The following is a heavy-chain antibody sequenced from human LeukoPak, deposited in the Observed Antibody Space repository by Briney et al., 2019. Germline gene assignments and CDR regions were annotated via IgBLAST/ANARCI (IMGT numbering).Heavy chain of an antibody. D-gene: IGHD3-9*01. CDR1: GFTFSNSA. CDR2: IDYDSSHI. CDR3: ARDPLRYLRVGHYDY. J-gene: IGHJ4*02. Sequence: GGSLRLSCAASGFTFSNSAMNWVRQVPGRGLEWVSSIDYDSSHIYYAASVRGRFTISRDNARNSVYLQMNSLRVEDTAVYYCARDPLRYLRVGHYDYWGQGTLVAVSS. V-gene: IGHV3-21*01.